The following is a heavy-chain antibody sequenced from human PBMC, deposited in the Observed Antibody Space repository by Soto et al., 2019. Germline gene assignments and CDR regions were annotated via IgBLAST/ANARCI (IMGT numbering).Heavy chain of an antibody. J-gene: IGHJ5*02. CDR2: ISGSGGST. V-gene: IGHV3-23*01. CDR3: AKISSWELGTWFEP. Sequence: ESGGGLVQPGGSLRLSCAASGFTFSSYAMSWVRQAPGKGLEWVSAISGSGGSTYYADSVKGRFTFSRDNSKNTLYLQMNSLGAEDTAVYYWAKISSWELGTWFEPGGPGTLVTVAS. CDR1: GFTFSSYA. D-gene: IGHD1-26*01.